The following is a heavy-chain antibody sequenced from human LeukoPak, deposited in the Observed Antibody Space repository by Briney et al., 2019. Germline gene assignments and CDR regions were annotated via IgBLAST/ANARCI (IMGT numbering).Heavy chain of an antibody. CDR1: GYIFTNYY. CDR2: INPSGGGS. CDR3: ARDRDILTGYHLYYYCYGMDV. J-gene: IGHJ6*02. Sequence: ASVKVSCKASGYIFTNYYIHWVRQAPGQGLEWMGIINPSGGGSSYAQKFQGRVTMTRDTSTTTVYMELSSLRSEDTAVYYCARDRDILTGYHLYYYCYGMDVWGQGTTVTVSS. V-gene: IGHV1-46*01. D-gene: IGHD3-9*01.